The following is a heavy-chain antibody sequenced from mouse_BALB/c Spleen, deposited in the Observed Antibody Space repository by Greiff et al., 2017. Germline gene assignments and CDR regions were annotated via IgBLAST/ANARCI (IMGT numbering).Heavy chain of an antibody. Sequence: QVHVKQSGAELVRPGVSVKISCKGSGYTFTDYAMHWVKQSHAKSLEWIGVISTYYGDASYNQKFKGKATMTVDKSSSTAYMELARLTSEDSAIYYCAREAFAYWGQGTLVTVSA. J-gene: IGHJ3*01. CDR3: AREAFAY. CDR1: GYTFTDYA. CDR2: ISTYYGDA. V-gene: IGHV1S137*01.